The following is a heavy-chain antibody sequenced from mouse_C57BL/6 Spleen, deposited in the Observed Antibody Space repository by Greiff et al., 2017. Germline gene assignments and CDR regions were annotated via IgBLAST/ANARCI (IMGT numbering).Heavy chain of an antibody. D-gene: IGHD4-1*01. J-gene: IGHJ2*01. Sequence: EVMLVESGGGLVQPGGSLKLSCAASGFTFSDYGMAWVRQAPRKGPEWVAFISNLAYSIYYADTVTGRFTISRENAKNTLYLEMSSLRSEDTAMYYCARTGKGHYFDYWGQGTTLTVSS. CDR2: ISNLAYSI. CDR3: ARTGKGHYFDY. CDR1: GFTFSDYG. V-gene: IGHV5-15*04.